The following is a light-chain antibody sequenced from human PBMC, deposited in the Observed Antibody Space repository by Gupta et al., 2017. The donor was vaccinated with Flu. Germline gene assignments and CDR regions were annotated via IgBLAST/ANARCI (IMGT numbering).Light chain of an antibody. CDR1: QDIGHD. V-gene: IGKV1-17*01. J-gene: IGKJ3*01. CDR3: LQHKSYPFT. CDR2: AAS. Sequence: PSSLSASVGDRVTITCRASQDIGHDLGWYQQKPGKAPRRLIYAASTLQSEVPSRFSGSGFETEFTLTISSLRPEDFATYYCLQHKSYPFTFGPGTKV.